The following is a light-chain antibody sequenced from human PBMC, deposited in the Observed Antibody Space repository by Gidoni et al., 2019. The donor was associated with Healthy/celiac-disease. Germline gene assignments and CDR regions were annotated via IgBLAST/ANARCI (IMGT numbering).Light chain of an antibody. Sequence: EIVMTQSPATLSVSPGERATLSCRASKSVSSNFAGYQQKPGQAPRLLIYGASTRATGIPARFSGSGCGTEYTLTISSLQYEDVAVYYCQQYNNWLLTFGGGTKVEIK. CDR2: GAS. V-gene: IGKV3-15*01. J-gene: IGKJ4*01. CDR1: KSVSSN. CDR3: QQYNNWLLT.